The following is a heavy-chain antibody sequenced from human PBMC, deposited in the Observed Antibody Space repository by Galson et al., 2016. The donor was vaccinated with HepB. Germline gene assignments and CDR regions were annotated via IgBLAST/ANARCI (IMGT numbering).Heavy chain of an antibody. V-gene: IGHV3-23*01. CDR3: AKDLGECLVTAYYYMDV. J-gene: IGHJ6*03. CDR2: ISGSSAYT. Sequence: SLRLSCAASGFIFSEYAMSWVRRAPGKGLEWVSAISGSSAYTYYADSVQGRFTISRDNSQNTLYLQMNSLRAEDTAVYYCAKDLGECLVTAYYYMDVWGKGTTVTVAS. D-gene: IGHD3-16*01. CDR1: GFIFSEYA.